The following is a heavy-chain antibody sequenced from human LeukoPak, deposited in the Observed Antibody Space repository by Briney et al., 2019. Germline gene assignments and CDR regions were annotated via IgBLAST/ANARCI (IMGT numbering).Heavy chain of an antibody. V-gene: IGHV4-59*01. D-gene: IGHD4-11*01. CDR2: IYYSGST. J-gene: IGHJ3*02. Sequence: PSETLSLTCTVSGGSISSYYWSWIRQPPGKGLEWIGHIYYSGSTNYNPSLKSRVTISVDTSKNQFSLKLSSVTAADTAVYYCARVVDYIIAFDIWGQGTMVTVSS. CDR1: GGSISSYY. CDR3: ARVVDYIIAFDI.